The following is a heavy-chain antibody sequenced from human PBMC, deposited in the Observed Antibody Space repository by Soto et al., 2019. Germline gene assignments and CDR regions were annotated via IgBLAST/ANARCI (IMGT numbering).Heavy chain of an antibody. Sequence: ASVKVSCKASGYTFTSYAMHWVRQAPGQRLEWMGWINAGNGNTKYSQKFQGRVTITRDTSASTAYMELSSLRSEDTAVYYCARGPNPYYFAYWGRGTWVPVSS. D-gene: IGHD3-16*01. V-gene: IGHV1-3*01. CDR2: INAGNGNT. CDR1: GYTFTSYA. CDR3: ARGPNPYYFAY. J-gene: IGHJ4*02.